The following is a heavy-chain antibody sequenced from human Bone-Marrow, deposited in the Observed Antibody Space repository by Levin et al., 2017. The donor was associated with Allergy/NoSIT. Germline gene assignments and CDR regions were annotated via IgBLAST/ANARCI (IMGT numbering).Heavy chain of an antibody. CDR1: GFTFSSFA. D-gene: IGHD3-10*01. V-gene: IGHV3-23*01. CDR2: ITGSGGST. Sequence: GESLKISCAASGFTFSSFAMNWVRQAPGKGLEWVSAITGSGGSTYYADSVKGRFSISRDNSKNTLYLQLSSLRAEDTAVYYCAKDYYGSGSPNWYFDRWGRGTLVTVSS. CDR3: AKDYYGSGSPNWYFDR. J-gene: IGHJ2*01.